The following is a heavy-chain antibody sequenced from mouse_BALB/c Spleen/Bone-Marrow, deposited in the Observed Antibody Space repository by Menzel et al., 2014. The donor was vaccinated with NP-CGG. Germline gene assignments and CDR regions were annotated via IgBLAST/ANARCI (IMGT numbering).Heavy chain of an antibody. V-gene: IGHV14-3*02. D-gene: IGHD1-1*01. CDR2: IDPANGNT. CDR1: GFNIKDTY. CDR3: VYYYYGYYFDT. J-gene: IGHJ2*01. Sequence: VQLQQSGAALVKPGASVKLSCTASGFNIKDTYMHWVKQRPEQSLEWIGRIDPANGNTKYDPKFQGKATITAATSSNTAYLQLSSLTSEDTAVYYCVYYYYGYYFDTWGQCTPRTVAS.